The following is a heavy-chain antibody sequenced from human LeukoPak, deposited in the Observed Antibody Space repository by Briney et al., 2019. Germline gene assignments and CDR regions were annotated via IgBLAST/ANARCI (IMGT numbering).Heavy chain of an antibody. CDR3: ARGSESGGYSYYFDY. J-gene: IGHJ4*02. CDR2: IYYSGST. D-gene: IGHD3-22*01. Sequence: SETLSLTCTVSGGSISSYYWSWIRQPPGKGLEWIGSIYYSGSTYYNPSLKSRVTISVDTSKNQFSLKLSSVTAADTAVYYCARGSESGGYSYYFDYWGQGTLVTVSS. CDR1: GGSISSYY. V-gene: IGHV4-59*05.